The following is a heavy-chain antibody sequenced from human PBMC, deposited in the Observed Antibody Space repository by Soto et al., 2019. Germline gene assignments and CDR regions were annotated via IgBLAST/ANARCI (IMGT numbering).Heavy chain of an antibody. CDR1: GYTFTSYG. Sequence: ASVKVSCKASGYTFTSYGISWVRQAPGQGLEWMGWISAYNGNTNYAQKLQGRVTMTTDTSTSTAYMELRSLRSDDTAVYYCARAVYYYDSSGYYPRVHAFDIWGQGTMVTVS. CDR3: ARAVYYYDSSGYYPRVHAFDI. J-gene: IGHJ3*02. V-gene: IGHV1-18*04. CDR2: ISAYNGNT. D-gene: IGHD3-22*01.